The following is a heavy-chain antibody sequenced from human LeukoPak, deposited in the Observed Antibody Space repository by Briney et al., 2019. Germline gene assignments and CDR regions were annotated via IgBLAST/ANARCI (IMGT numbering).Heavy chain of an antibody. V-gene: IGHV4-34*01. CDR3: ARGRGAVPFDP. J-gene: IGHJ5*02. CDR2: INHSGST. CDR1: GGSFSGYY. D-gene: IGHD6-19*01. Sequence: ETLSLTCAVYGGSFSGYYWSWIRQPPGKGLEWIGEINHSGSTNYNPSLKSRVTISVDTSKNQFSPKLSSVTAADTAVYYCARGRGAVPFDPWGQGTLVTVSS.